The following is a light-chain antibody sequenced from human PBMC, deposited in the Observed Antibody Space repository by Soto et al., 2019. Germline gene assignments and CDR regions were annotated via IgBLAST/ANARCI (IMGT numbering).Light chain of an antibody. V-gene: IGKV1-39*01. CDR1: QSISSF. J-gene: IGKJ2*01. CDR3: QQSYNSPFT. CDR2: AAS. Sequence: IQMTQSPSSLSASVGDRVTITCRASQSISSFLNWYHQKPGKAPKLLIYAASNLQSGVPSRFSGSGSGTDFTLTISSLQPEDFATYYCQQSYNSPFTFGQGTKLE.